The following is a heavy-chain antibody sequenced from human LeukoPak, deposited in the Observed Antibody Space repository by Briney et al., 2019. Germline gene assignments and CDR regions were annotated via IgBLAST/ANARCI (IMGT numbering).Heavy chain of an antibody. Sequence: GGSLRLSCAASGFTFSSYEMNWVRQAPGKGLEWVSYISSSGSTIYYADSVKGRFTISRDNAKNSLYLQMNSPRAEDTAVYYCARDGYDYVWGSYRPVSVAFDIWGQGTMVTVSS. CDR1: GFTFSSYE. D-gene: IGHD3-16*02. V-gene: IGHV3-48*03. CDR2: ISSSGSTI. CDR3: ARDGYDYVWGSYRPVSVAFDI. J-gene: IGHJ3*02.